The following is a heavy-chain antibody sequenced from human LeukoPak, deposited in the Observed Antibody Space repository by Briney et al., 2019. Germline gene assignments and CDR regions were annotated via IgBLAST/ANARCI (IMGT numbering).Heavy chain of an antibody. D-gene: IGHD6-13*01. CDR1: GGSFSGYY. V-gene: IGHV4-34*01. Sequence: SETLSLTCAVYGGSFSGYYWSWTRQPPGKGLEWIGEINHSGSTNYNPSLKSRVTISVDTSKNQFSLKLSSVTAADTAVYYCARGVSSWSYYYMDVWGKGTTVTVSS. CDR2: INHSGST. J-gene: IGHJ6*03. CDR3: ARGVSSWSYYYMDV.